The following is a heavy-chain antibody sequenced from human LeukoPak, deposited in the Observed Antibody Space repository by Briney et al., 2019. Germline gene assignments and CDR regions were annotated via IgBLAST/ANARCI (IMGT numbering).Heavy chain of an antibody. CDR1: GGSFSGYY. J-gene: IGHJ2*01. D-gene: IGHD4-17*01. V-gene: IGHV4-34*01. Sequence: SETLSLTCAVYGGSFSGYYWSWIRQPPGKGLEWIGEINHSGSTNYYPPLKSRVTISVDTSKNQFSLKLSSVTAADTAVYYCARGASVTTSRTYWYFDLWGRGTLVTVSS. CDR2: INHSGST. CDR3: ARGASVTTSRTYWYFDL.